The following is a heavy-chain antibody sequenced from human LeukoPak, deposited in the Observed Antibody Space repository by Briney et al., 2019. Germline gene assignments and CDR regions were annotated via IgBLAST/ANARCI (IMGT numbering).Heavy chain of an antibody. CDR2: INTNTGNP. J-gene: IGHJ4*02. CDR1: GYTFTSYA. D-gene: IGHD2-2*01. V-gene: IGHV7-4-1*02. CDR3: ARDEGYCSSTSCFLEDY. Sequence: ASVKVSCKASGYTFTSYAMNWVRQAPEQGLEWMGWINTNTGNPTYAQGFTGRFVFSLDTSVSTAYLQISSLKAEDTAVYYCARDEGYCSSTSCFLEDYWGQGTLVTVSS.